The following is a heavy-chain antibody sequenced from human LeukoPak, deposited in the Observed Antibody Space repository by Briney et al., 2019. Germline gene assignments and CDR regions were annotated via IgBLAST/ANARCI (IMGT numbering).Heavy chain of an antibody. CDR1: GFTFSSYS. CDR2: ISSSSSYI. V-gene: IGHV3-21*01. CDR3: AREYDLNRQSLYCSGGSCYSTGYYYGMDV. Sequence: GGSLRLSCAASGFTFSSYSMNWVRQAPGKGLEWVSSISSSSSYIYYADSVKGRFIISRDNAKNSLYLQMNSLRAEDTAVYYCAREYDLNRQSLYCSGGSCYSTGYYYGMDVWGQGTTVTVSS. J-gene: IGHJ6*02. D-gene: IGHD2-15*01.